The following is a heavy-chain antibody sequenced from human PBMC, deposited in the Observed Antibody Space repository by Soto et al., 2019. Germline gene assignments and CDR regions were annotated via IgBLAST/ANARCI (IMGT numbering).Heavy chain of an antibody. CDR2: SYYTGST. CDR3: ATDRLTEQQLGGYYYYALDL. D-gene: IGHD6-13*01. V-gene: IGHV4-59*01. J-gene: IGHJ6*02. CDR1: GGSLSKYF. Sequence: PSETLSLTYAVCGGSLSKYFWSWFRLPPGNELECLGYSYYTGSTLYNHSLNSRVTISVDTSKNQFSMNMSSVTAADTAVYYCATDRLTEQQLGGYYYYALDLWGQGTTVT.